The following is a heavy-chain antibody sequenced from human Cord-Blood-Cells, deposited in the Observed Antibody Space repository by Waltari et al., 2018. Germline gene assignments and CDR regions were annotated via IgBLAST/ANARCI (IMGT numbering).Heavy chain of an antibody. D-gene: IGHD2-2*01. CDR2: IYHSGST. J-gene: IGHJ5*02. CDR3: ARDLVGGYCSSTSCSEGP. Sequence: QVQLQESGPGLVKPSETLSLTCPASGYSISSGYYWGWIRPPPGKGLEWIGSIYHSGSTYYNPSLKSRVTISVDTSKNQFSLKLSSVTAADTAVYYCARDLVGGYCSSTSCSEGPWGQGTLVTVSS. V-gene: IGHV4-38-2*02. CDR1: GYSISSGYY.